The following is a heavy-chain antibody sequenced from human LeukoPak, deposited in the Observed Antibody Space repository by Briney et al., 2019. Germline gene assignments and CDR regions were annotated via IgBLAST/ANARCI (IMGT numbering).Heavy chain of an antibody. CDR1: GFTFSNAW. Sequence: GGSLRLSCAASGFTFSNAWMSWVRQAPGKGLEWVGRIKSKTDGGTTDYAAPVKGRFTISRDDSKNTLYLQMNSLKTEDTAVYYCTTGVPAAPTRATIDYWGQGTLVTVSS. J-gene: IGHJ4*02. CDR3: TTGVPAAPTRATIDY. CDR2: IKSKTDGGTT. D-gene: IGHD2-2*01. V-gene: IGHV3-15*01.